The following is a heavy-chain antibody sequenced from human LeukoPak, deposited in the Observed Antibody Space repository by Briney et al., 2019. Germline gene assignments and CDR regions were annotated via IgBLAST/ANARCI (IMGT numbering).Heavy chain of an antibody. J-gene: IGHJ4*02. CDR1: GGSFSGYY. Sequence: PSETLSLTCAVYGGSFSGYYWSWIRQPPGKGLEWIGEINHSGSTNYNPSIKSRVTISVDTSKNQFSLKLGSVTAADTAVYYCAIGLGSRSLDYWCQGTLVTVSS. CDR3: AIGLGSRSLDY. V-gene: IGHV4-34*01. CDR2: INHSGST. D-gene: IGHD6-13*01.